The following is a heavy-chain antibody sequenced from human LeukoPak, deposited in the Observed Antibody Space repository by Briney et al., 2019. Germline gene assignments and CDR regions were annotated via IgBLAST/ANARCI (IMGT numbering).Heavy chain of an antibody. D-gene: IGHD3-22*01. CDR1: GFTFSSYS. J-gene: IGHJ4*02. Sequence: GGSLRLSCAVSGFTFSSYSMNWVRQAPGKGLEWVSSISSSSSYIYYADSVKGRFTISRDNAKNSLYLQMNSLRAEDTAVYYCARGDGYYDSSGYFDYWGQGTLVTVSS. CDR2: ISSSSSYI. V-gene: IGHV3-21*01. CDR3: ARGDGYYDSSGYFDY.